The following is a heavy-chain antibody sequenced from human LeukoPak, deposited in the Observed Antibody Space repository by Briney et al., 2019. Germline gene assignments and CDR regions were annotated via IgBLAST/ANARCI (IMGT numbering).Heavy chain of an antibody. J-gene: IGHJ6*02. CDR3: ARGTVAGAFGYYYYYGMDV. D-gene: IGHD6-19*01. CDR2: IYHSGST. Sequence: SETLSLTCAVSGGSISSSNWWSWVRQPPGKGLEWIGEIYHSGSTNYNPSLKSRVTISVDKSKNQFSLKLSSVTAADTAVYYCARGTVAGAFGYYYYYGMDVWGQGTTVTVSS. V-gene: IGHV4-4*02. CDR1: GGSISSSNW.